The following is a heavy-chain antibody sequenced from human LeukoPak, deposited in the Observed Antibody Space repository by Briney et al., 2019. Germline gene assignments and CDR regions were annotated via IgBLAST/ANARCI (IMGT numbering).Heavy chain of an antibody. CDR2: ISAYNGNT. CDR3: ARTDCGGDCYSSRGWFDP. Sequence: ASVKVSCKASGYTFTSYGISWVRQAPGQGLEWMGWISAYNGNTNYAQKFQGRVTITADKSTSTAYMELRSLRSDDTAVYYCARTDCGGDCYSSRGWFDPWGQGTLVTVSS. V-gene: IGHV1-18*01. J-gene: IGHJ5*02. CDR1: GYTFTSYG. D-gene: IGHD2-21*02.